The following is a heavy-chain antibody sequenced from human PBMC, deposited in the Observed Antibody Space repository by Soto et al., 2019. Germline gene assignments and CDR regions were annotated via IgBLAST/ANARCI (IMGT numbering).Heavy chain of an antibody. CDR3: AREVGSKDYYYYYYMDV. V-gene: IGHV6-1*01. CDR1: GDSVSSNSAA. J-gene: IGHJ6*03. CDR2: TYYRSKWYN. Sequence: SQTLSLTCAISGDSVSSNSAAWNWIRQSPSRGLEWLGRTYYRSKWYNDYAVSVKSRITINPDTSKNQFSLQLNSVTPEDTAVYYCAREVGSKDYYYYYYMDVWGKGTTVTVSS.